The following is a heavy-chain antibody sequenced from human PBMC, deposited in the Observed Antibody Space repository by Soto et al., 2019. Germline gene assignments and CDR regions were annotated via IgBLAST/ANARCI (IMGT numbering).Heavy chain of an antibody. CDR2: IYWDDDK. V-gene: IGHV2-5*02. CDR3: AHAIEGWNHGIDY. D-gene: IGHD1-1*01. J-gene: IGHJ4*02. Sequence: QITLKESGPTLVKPTQTLTLTCTFSGFSLSTTGVGVGWIRQPPGKALEWLALIYWDDDKRYSPSLKCRLTNTHYTSKNQVVLKKTNTYPVDTTTYYCAHAIEGWNHGIDYWGQGTLVTVSS. CDR1: GFSLSTTGVG.